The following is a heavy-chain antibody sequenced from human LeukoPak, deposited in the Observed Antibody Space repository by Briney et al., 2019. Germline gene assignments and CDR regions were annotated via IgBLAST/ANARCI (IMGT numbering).Heavy chain of an antibody. CDR1: GYTFTTYD. CDR3: ARAVDYGDHGFWFDP. Sequence: ASVKVSCKTSGYTFTTYDISWVRQAPGQGLEWMGWISVYTGNTNYAQKLQGRVTMTTDTSTSTAYMELRSLRSDDTAMYFCARAVDYGDHGFWFDPWGQGTLVTVSS. D-gene: IGHD4-17*01. V-gene: IGHV1-18*01. J-gene: IGHJ5*02. CDR2: ISVYTGNT.